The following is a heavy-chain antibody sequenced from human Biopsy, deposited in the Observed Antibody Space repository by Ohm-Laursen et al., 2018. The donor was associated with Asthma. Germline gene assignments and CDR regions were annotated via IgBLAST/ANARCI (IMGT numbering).Heavy chain of an antibody. J-gene: IGHJ6*02. CDR3: ARDGVVPDAMYYHYYYGLDV. Sequence: GSLRLSCTASGLTFRNYGMHWVRQAPGKGLEWVSRVKGDGRRTSYADSVKGRFTISRDNAKNTLYLQMNSLRVEDTAVYYCARDGVVPDAMYYHYYYGLDVWGQGTTVTVSS. CDR2: VKGDGRRT. CDR1: GLTFRNYG. V-gene: IGHV3-74*01. D-gene: IGHD2-2*01.